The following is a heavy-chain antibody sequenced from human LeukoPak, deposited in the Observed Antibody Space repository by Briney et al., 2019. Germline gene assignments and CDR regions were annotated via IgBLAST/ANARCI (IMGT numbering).Heavy chain of an antibody. J-gene: IGHJ4*02. CDR3: ARPNYYDSSGYYFDY. Sequence: GESLKISCKGSGYSFTSYRIGWVRQMPGKGLEWMGIIYPGDSDTRYSPSFQGQVTISADKSISTAYLQWSSLKASDTAMYYCARPNYYDSSGYYFDYWGQGTLVTVSS. CDR1: GYSFTSYR. CDR2: IYPGDSDT. V-gene: IGHV5-51*01. D-gene: IGHD3-22*01.